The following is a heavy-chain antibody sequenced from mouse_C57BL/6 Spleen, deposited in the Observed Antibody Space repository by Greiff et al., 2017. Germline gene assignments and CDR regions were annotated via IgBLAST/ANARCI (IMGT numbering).Heavy chain of an antibody. V-gene: IGHV2-2*01. J-gene: IGHJ4*01. D-gene: IGHD2-3*01. CDR3: ARNPRWLLPGGYAMDY. Sequence: VKLQESGPGLVQPSQSLSITCTVSGFSLTSYGVHWVRQSPGKGLEWLGVIWSGGSTDYNAAFISRLSISKDNSKSQVFFKMNSLQADDTAIYYCARNPRWLLPGGYAMDYWGQGTSVTVSS. CDR2: IWSGGST. CDR1: GFSLTSYG.